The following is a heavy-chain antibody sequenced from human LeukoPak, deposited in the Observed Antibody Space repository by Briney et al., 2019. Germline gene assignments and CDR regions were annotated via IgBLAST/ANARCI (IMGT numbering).Heavy chain of an antibody. V-gene: IGHV3-20*04. J-gene: IGHJ4*02. Sequence: GGSLRLSCAASGFTFDDYGMSWVRQAPGKGLEWVSGINWNGGSTGYADSVKGRFTISRDNAKNSLYLQMNSLRVEDTALYYCAREGFSSSGWYYFDYWGQGTLVTVSS. D-gene: IGHD6-19*01. CDR3: AREGFSSSGWYYFDY. CDR1: GFTFDDYG. CDR2: INWNGGST.